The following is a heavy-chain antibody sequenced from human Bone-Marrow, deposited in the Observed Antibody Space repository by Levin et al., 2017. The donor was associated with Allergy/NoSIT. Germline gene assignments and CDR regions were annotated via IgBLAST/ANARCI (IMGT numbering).Heavy chain of an antibody. CDR3: ARAGATVTTPGSWFYHGMDV. J-gene: IGHJ6*02. CDR2: IGSTSSYM. Sequence: SCAASGFTFSDYNMNWVRQAPGKGLEWVASIGSTSSYMYYADSVKGRFTISRDNAKKSLHLQMHSLRADDTAVYYCARAGATVTTPGSWFYHGMDVWGQGTTVTVSS. V-gene: IGHV3-21*01. CDR1: GFTFSDYN. D-gene: IGHD4-17*01.